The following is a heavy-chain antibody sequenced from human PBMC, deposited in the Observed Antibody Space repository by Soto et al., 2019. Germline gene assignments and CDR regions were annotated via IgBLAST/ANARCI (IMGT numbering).Heavy chain of an antibody. CDR2: INHSGST. D-gene: IGHD3-10*01. J-gene: IGHJ5*02. Sequence: QVQLQQWGAGLLKPSETLSLTCAVYGGSFSGYYCSWIRQPPGKGVEWIGEINHSGSTNYNPSLKSRVTISVDTSKNQFSLKLSSVTAADTAVYYCARGGVRTMVRGVIITGWFDPWGQGTLVTVSS. V-gene: IGHV4-34*01. CDR3: ARGGVRTMVRGVIITGWFDP. CDR1: GGSFSGYY.